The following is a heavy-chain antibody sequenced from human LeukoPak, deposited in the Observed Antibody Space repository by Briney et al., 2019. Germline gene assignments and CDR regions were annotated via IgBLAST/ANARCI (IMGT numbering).Heavy chain of an antibody. CDR3: ARVGDWNDLVY. Sequence: SETLSLTCTASGGSVSNHYWTWIRQPAGKGLEWIGRIYSSGGTNYHPSLKSRVTMSVDRSKNQFSLKLNSVTAADTAVYYCARVGDWNDLVYWGQGTLVTVSS. J-gene: IGHJ4*02. CDR1: GGSVSNHY. V-gene: IGHV4-4*07. D-gene: IGHD1-1*01. CDR2: IYSSGGT.